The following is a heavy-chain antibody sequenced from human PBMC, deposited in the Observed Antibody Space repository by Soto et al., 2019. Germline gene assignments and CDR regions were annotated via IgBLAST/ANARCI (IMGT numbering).Heavy chain of an antibody. CDR3: ARLGAFYQSLDP. CDR1: GGSFSGY. D-gene: IGHD3-3*02. V-gene: IGHV4-34*01. Sequence: SETLSLTCAVYGGSFSGYWSWIRQPPGKGLEWIGEINHSGSTNYNPSLKSRVTISVDTSKNQFSLKLTSVTAADTAIYYCARLGAFYQSLDPWGQGTLVTVSS. CDR2: INHSGST. J-gene: IGHJ5*02.